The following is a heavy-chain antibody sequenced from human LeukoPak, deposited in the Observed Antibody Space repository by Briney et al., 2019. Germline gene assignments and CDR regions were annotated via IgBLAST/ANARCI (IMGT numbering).Heavy chain of an antibody. CDR1: GGSISNTNYY. CDR3: ARGPDYGDYGGFDY. D-gene: IGHD4-17*01. Sequence: PSETLSLTCTVSGGSISNTNYYWAWIRQHPGKGLEWIGYIYYSGSTYYNPSLKSRVTISVDTSKNQFSLKLSSVTAADTAVYYCARGPDYGDYGGFDYWGQGTLVTVSS. J-gene: IGHJ4*02. V-gene: IGHV4-31*03. CDR2: IYYSGST.